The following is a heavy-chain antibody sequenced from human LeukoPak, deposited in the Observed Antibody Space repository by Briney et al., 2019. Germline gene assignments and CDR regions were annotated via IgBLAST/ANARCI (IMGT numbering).Heavy chain of an antibody. Sequence: GESLKISCQGSGYYFTTNWIGWVRQMAGKGLEWMGLNDPADSETKYNPSFQGQDTISADKSINTAYLQWSNLKVSDTAIYYCVLRSGWFDFWGQGTLVIVSS. CDR3: VLRSGWFDF. CDR2: NDPADSET. J-gene: IGHJ4*02. D-gene: IGHD6-19*01. CDR1: GYYFTTNW. V-gene: IGHV5-51*01.